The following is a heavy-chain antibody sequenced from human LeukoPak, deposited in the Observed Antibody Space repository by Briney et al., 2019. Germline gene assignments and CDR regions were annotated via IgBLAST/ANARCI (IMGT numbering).Heavy chain of an antibody. Sequence: PSETLSLTCTVSDDSISPYYWSWIRQAPGKGLEWIGYINYSGSTNYNPSLKSRVTISVDPSKIQLSLTLSSVTAADTAVYYCATHDLWLRHWFFDLWGRGTLVTVSS. CDR2: INYSGST. D-gene: IGHD5-12*01. V-gene: IGHV4-59*08. CDR3: ATHDLWLRHWFFDL. CDR1: DDSISPYY. J-gene: IGHJ2*01.